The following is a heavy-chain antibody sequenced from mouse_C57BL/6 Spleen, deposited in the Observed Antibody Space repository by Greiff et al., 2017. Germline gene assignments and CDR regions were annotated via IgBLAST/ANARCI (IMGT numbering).Heavy chain of an antibody. CDR2: IYPGDGDT. Sequence: VQLQQSGAELVKPGASVKLSCKASGYAFSSYWMNWVKQRPGKGLEWIGQIYPGDGDTNYNGKFKGKATLTADKSSSTAYMQLSSLTAEDSAVYCCAIGGYDCLDYWGQGTTRTVSS. V-gene: IGHV1-80*01. J-gene: IGHJ2*01. CDR3: AIGGYDCLDY. D-gene: IGHD2-4*01. CDR1: GYAFSSYW.